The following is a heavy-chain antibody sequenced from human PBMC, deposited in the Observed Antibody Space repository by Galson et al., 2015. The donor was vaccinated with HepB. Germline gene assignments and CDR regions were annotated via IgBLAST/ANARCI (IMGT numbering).Heavy chain of an antibody. Sequence: SLRLSCAASGFTFSSYAMHWVRQAPGKGLEWVALISLDGRNKYYPDSVKGRFTISRDNLKNTLFLQMSTLRAEDTAVYYCASGYTYGFRVFDYWGQGTLVTVSS. CDR2: ISLDGRNK. CDR1: GFTFSSYA. D-gene: IGHD5-18*01. J-gene: IGHJ4*02. V-gene: IGHV3-30*03. CDR3: ASGYTYGFRVFDY.